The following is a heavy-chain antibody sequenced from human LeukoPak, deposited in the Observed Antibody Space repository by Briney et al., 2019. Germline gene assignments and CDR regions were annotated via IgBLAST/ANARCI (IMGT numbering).Heavy chain of an antibody. CDR1: GGSISSSSCY. Sequence: SETLSLTCTVSGGSISSSSCYWGWIRQPPGKGLEWIGSIYYSGSTYYNPSLKSRVTISVDTSKNQFSLKLSSVTAADTAVYYCARDGPLRYFDLWGRGTLVTVSS. CDR2: IYYSGST. V-gene: IGHV4-39*07. CDR3: ARDGPLRYFDL. J-gene: IGHJ2*01.